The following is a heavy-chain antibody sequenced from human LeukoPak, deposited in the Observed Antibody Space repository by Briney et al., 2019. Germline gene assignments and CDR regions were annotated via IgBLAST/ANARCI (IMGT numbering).Heavy chain of an antibody. D-gene: IGHD3-22*01. CDR1: GFTFSSYA. V-gene: IGHV3-30-3*01. Sequence: GSLRLSCAASGFTFSSYAMHWVRQAPGKGLEWVAVISYDGSNKYYADSVKGRFTISRDNSKNTLYLQMNSLRAEDTAVYYCARDNYDSSGYPLGQSDYWGQGTLVTVSS. J-gene: IGHJ4*02. CDR3: ARDNYDSSGYPLGQSDY. CDR2: ISYDGSNK.